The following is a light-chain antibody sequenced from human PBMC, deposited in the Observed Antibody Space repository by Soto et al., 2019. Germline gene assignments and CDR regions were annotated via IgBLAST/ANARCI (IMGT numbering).Light chain of an antibody. CDR3: LGWESQTAHRV. CDR2: DDS. V-gene: IGLV3-21*01. J-gene: IGLJ1*01. CDR1: NIGSKS. Sequence: SYELTQPPSVSVAPGKTARITCGGNNIGSKSVHWYQQKPGQAPVLVIYDDSDRPSGIPERFSGSNSGNTATLTISRVAAGDEADYYCLGWESQTAHRVFGTGTKLTVL.